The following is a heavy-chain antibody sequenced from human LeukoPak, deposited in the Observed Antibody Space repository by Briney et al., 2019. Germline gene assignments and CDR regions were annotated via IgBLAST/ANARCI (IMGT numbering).Heavy chain of an antibody. CDR1: GYSISSGYY. CDR2: IYHSGST. CDR3: ARGTPYDFWSGYYFPGNPSSPYYYYYYMDV. V-gene: IGHV4-38-2*02. J-gene: IGHJ6*03. D-gene: IGHD3-3*01. Sequence: SETLSLTCTVSGYSISSGYYWGWIRQPPGKGLEWIGSIYHSGSTNYNPSLKSRVTISVDTSKNQFSLKLSSVTAADTAVYYCARGTPYDFWSGYYFPGNPSSPYYYYYYMDVWGKGTTVTVSS.